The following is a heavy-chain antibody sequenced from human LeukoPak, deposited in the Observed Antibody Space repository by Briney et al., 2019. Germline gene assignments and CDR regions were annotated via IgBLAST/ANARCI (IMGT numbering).Heavy chain of an antibody. CDR3: AREGMGRRAFDI. J-gene: IGHJ3*02. Sequence: GGSLRLSCPASGFTFSTYSMNWVRQAPGKGLEWVSSISSSSNYIYYADSLKGRFTISRDNAKNSLYLQMNSLRAEDTAMYFCAREGMGRRAFDIWGQGTMVTVSS. D-gene: IGHD3-10*01. CDR1: GFTFSTYS. CDR2: ISSSSNYI. V-gene: IGHV3-21*01.